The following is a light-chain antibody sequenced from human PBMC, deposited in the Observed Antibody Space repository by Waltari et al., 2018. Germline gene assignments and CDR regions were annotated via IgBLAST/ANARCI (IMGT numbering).Light chain of an antibody. Sequence: SYELTQPPSVSVSPGPTARITCPGDALPRQYAYWYQQRPGQAPMLMIYQDTQRPSEIPERFSGSSSGTTVTLTISEVQAEDEADYYCQSADGSGTYVVFGGGTKLTVL. V-gene: IGLV3-25*03. CDR2: QDT. J-gene: IGLJ2*01. CDR1: ALPRQY. CDR3: QSADGSGTYVV.